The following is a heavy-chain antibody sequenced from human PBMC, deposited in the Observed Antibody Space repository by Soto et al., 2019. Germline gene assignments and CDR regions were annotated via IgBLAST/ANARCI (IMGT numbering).Heavy chain of an antibody. CDR3: ARWYDSSGYFNWFDP. V-gene: IGHV4-31*03. CDR1: GGSISSGGYY. D-gene: IGHD3-22*01. J-gene: IGHJ5*02. Sequence: QVQLQESGPGLVKPSQTLSLTCTVSGGSISSGGYYWSWIRQHPGKGLEWIGYIYYSGTTYSNPSLKSRVTISVDTSKNQFSLKLSSVTAADTAVYYCARWYDSSGYFNWFDPWGQGTLVTVSS. CDR2: IYYSGTT.